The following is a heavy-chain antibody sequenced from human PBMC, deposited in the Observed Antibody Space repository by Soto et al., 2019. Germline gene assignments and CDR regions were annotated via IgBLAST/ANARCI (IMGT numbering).Heavy chain of an antibody. V-gene: IGHV1-8*02. J-gene: IGHJ3*02. Sequence: GASVKVSCKASGYTFTSYGISWVRQAPGQGLEWMGWMNPNSGNTGYAQKFQGRVTMTRNTSISTAYMELSSLRSEDTAVYYCARGSPQSPWVITMIVVVANDAFDIWGQGTMVTVSS. D-gene: IGHD3-22*01. CDR3: ARGSPQSPWVITMIVVVANDAFDI. CDR1: GYTFTSYG. CDR2: MNPNSGNT.